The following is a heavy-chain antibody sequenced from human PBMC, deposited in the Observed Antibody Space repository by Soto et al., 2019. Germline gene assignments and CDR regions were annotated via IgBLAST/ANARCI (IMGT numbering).Heavy chain of an antibody. CDR2: INPNSGGT. CDR3: ARAAGAAYSGYDYGRYTDV. CDR1: GYTFTGYY. V-gene: IGHV1-2*04. D-gene: IGHD5-12*01. J-gene: IGHJ6*03. Sequence: SVKVSCKASGYTFTGYYMDWVRQAPGQGLEWMGWINPNSGGTNYAQKFQGWVTMTRDTSISTAYMELSRLRSDDTAVYYCARAAGAAYSGYDYGRYTDVWGKGTTVTVSS.